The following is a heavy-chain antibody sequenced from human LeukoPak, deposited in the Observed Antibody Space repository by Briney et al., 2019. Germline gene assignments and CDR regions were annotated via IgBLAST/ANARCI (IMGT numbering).Heavy chain of an antibody. CDR1: GYTFTGYY. V-gene: IGHV1-2*02. J-gene: IGHJ4*02. CDR3: ASGLWVGATGARFDY. Sequence: ASVKVSCKASGYTFTGYYMHWVRQAPGQGLEWMGWINPNSGGTNYAQKFQGRVTMTRDTSISTAHMELSRLRSDDTAVYYCASGLWVGATGARFDYWGQGTLVTVSS. D-gene: IGHD1-26*01. CDR2: INPNSGGT.